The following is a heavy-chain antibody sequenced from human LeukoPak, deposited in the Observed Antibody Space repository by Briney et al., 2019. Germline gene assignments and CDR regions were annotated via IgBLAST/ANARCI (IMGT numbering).Heavy chain of an antibody. CDR3: ARFDLGGSYPGAFDI. D-gene: IGHD1-26*01. CDR1: GGSISSSSYY. CDR2: IYYSGST. V-gene: IGHV4-39*01. Sequence: SETLSLTCTVSGGSISSSSYYWGWIRQPPGKGLEWIGSIYYSGSTYYNPSLKSRVTISVDTSKNQFSLKLSSVTAADTAVYYCARFDLGGSYPGAFDIWAQGPMVPVSS. J-gene: IGHJ3*02.